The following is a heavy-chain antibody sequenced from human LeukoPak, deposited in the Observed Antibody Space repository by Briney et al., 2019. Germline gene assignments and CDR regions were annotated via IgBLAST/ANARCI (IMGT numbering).Heavy chain of an antibody. Sequence: GRSLRLSCAASGFTFSNYALTWVRQAPGRGLDWVSSISGAGTYYADSVKGRFSISGDNYKNTLYLQMSSLRAEDTAVYYCARDPNGDYVGAFDFQRWGQGTLVTVSS. CDR1: GFTFSNYA. J-gene: IGHJ1*01. CDR2: ISGAGT. CDR3: ARDPNGDYVGAFDFQR. V-gene: IGHV3-23*01. D-gene: IGHD4-17*01.